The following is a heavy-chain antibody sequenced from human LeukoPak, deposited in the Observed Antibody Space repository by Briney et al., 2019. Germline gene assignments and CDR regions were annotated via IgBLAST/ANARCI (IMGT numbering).Heavy chain of an antibody. J-gene: IGHJ4*02. Sequence: GGSLRLSCVASGSPLSDYYMTWIRQAPGKGLEWISYISSSGHTIYYADSVKGRFTISRDNAKNSLYPQMNSLRVEDTAMYFCATDKPGIAAATFDHWGQGTLVTVSS. D-gene: IGHD6-13*01. CDR1: GSPLSDYY. CDR3: ATDKPGIAAATFDH. V-gene: IGHV3-11*01. CDR2: ISSSGHTI.